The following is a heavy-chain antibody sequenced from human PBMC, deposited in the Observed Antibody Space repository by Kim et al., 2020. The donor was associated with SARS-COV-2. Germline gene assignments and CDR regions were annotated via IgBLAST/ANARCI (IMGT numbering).Heavy chain of an antibody. J-gene: IGHJ4*02. D-gene: IGHD2-8*01. V-gene: IGHV3-23*01. Sequence: GGSLRLSCAASGFTFSSYAMSWVRQAPGKGLEWVSAISGSGGSTYYADSVKGRFTISRDNSKNTLYLQMNSLRAEDTAVYYCAKDLGDSVNNGVCYDYWGQGTLVTVSS. CDR2: ISGSGGST. CDR1: GFTFSSYA. CDR3: AKDLGDSVNNGVCYDY.